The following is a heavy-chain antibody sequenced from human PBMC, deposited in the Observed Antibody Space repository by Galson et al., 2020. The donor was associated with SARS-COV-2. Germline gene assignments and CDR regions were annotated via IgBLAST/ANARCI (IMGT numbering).Heavy chain of an antibody. V-gene: IGHV3-15*01. CDR3: TTETYYYDSSGYPNDAFDI. CDR2: IKSKTDGGTT. CDR1: GFTFSNAW. J-gene: IGHJ3*02. D-gene: IGHD3-22*01. Sequence: GGSLRLSCAASGFTFSNAWMSWVRQAPGKGLEWVGRIKSKTDGGTTDYAAPVKGRFTISRDDSKNTLYLQMNSLKTEDTAVYYCTTETYYYDSSGYPNDAFDIWGQGTMVTVSS.